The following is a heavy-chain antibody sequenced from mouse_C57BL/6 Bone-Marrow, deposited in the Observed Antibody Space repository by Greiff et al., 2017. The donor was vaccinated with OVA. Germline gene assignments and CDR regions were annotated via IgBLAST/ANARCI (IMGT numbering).Heavy chain of an antibody. CDR2: ILPGSGST. D-gene: IGHD2-2*01. CDR3: AREGGLRYFDV. V-gene: IGHV1-9*01. J-gene: IGHJ1*03. Sequence: QVQLQQSGAELMKPGASVKLSCKATGYTFTGYWIEWVKQRPGHGLEWIGEILPGSGSTTYNEKFKGKATFTADTASNTAYMQLSSLTTEDSAIYYCAREGGLRYFDVWGTGTTVTVSS. CDR1: GYTFTGYW.